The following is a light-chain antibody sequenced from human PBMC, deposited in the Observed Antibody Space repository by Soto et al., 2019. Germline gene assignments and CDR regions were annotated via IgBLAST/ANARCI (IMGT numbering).Light chain of an antibody. J-gene: IGKJ1*01. V-gene: IGKV3-20*01. CDR2: GAS. CDR3: QQYGSSRWT. CDR1: QSLGGN. Sequence: EIVMTQGAATLAVSRGGTGTLCCRASQSLGGNLAWYQQKPGQAPRLLIYGASSRATGIPDRFSGSGSGTDFTLTISRLEPEDFAVYYCQQYGSSRWTFGQGTKVDIK.